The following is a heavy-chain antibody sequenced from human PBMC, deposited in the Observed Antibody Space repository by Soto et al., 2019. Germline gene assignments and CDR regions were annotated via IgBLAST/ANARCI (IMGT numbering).Heavy chain of an antibody. CDR2: TYYRSKWYN. Sequence: SQTLSLTCAISGDSFSSNSAAWNWIRQSPSRGLEWLGRTYYRSKWYNDYAVSVKSRITINPDTSKNQFSLQLNSVTPQDTAVYYFSRGPRGKWGYYYYGMDVWGQGTTVTVSS. CDR3: SRGPRGKWGYYYYGMDV. D-gene: IGHD3-16*01. J-gene: IGHJ6*02. CDR1: GDSFSSNSAA. V-gene: IGHV6-1*01.